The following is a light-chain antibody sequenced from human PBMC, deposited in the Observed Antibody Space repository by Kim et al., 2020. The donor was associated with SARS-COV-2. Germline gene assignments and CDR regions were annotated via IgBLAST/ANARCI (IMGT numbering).Light chain of an antibody. J-gene: IGLJ2*01. Sequence: PGQSITISCTGTNSDVGSYNLVSWYQQHPGKAPKLMIYDVSKRPSGVSNRFSGSKSGNTASLTISGLQAEDEADYYCSSYSTTTVLFGGGTQLTVL. CDR2: DVS. CDR1: NSDVGSYNL. CDR3: SSYSTTTVL. V-gene: IGLV2-14*02.